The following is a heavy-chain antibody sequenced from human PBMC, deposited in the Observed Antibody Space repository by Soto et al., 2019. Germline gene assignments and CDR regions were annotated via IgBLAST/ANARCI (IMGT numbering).Heavy chain of an antibody. V-gene: IGHV4-39*01. CDR2: IHYRANS. J-gene: IGHJ4*02. Sequence: SETLSLTCAVSGDSISSSSYYWAWILHPPGKGLEWIGSIHYRANSYYSPSLKSRITISVDTSKNQISLRLSSVTAADTAVYYCARPLQLAVSGSERWGQGNLVLVSS. D-gene: IGHD3-3*02. CDR3: ARPLQLAVSGSER. CDR1: GDSISSSSYY.